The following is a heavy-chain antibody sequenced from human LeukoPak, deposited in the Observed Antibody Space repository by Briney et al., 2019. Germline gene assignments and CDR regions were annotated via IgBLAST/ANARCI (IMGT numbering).Heavy chain of an antibody. CDR2: IYTSGST. CDR3: ARRGAAGRVPIFDY. J-gene: IGHJ4*02. D-gene: IGHD6-13*01. CDR1: GGSFSGYY. Sequence: SETLSLTCAVYGGSFSGYYWSWIRQPPGKGLEWIGYIYTSGSTNYNPSLKSRVTISVDTSKNQFSLKLSSVTAADTAVYYCARRGAAGRVPIFDYWGQGTLVTVSS. V-gene: IGHV4-4*09.